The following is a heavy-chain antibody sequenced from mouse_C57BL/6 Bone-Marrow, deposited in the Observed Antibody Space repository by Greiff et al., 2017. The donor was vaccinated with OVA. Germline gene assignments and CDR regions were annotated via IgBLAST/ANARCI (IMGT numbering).Heavy chain of an antibody. CDR2: IYPRSGNT. Sequence: QVQLQQSGAELARPGASVKLSCKASGYTFTSYGISWVKQRTGQGLEWIGEIYPRSGNTYYNEKFKGKATLTADKSSSTAYMELRSLTSEDSAVYFYARTAQAPFAYWGQGTLVTVSA. V-gene: IGHV1-81*01. J-gene: IGHJ3*01. CDR3: ARTAQAPFAY. CDR1: GYTFTSYG. D-gene: IGHD3-2*02.